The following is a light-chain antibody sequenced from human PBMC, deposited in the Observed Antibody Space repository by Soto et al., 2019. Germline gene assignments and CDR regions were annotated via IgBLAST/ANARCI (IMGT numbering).Light chain of an antibody. Sequence: ELTQPLSVSVALGQTARITCGGSNIGSKNVHWYQQKPGQAPVLVIYNDNSRPSGIPERVSGSNSGSTATLTISRAQAGDEADYYCQVWDTSTALIGGGTKLTVL. J-gene: IGLJ2*01. V-gene: IGLV3-9*01. CDR3: QVWDTSTAL. CDR1: NIGSKN. CDR2: NDN.